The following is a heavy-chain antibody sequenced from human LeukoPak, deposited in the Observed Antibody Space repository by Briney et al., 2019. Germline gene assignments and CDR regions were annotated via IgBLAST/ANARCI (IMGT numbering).Heavy chain of an antibody. CDR2: IYTSGST. CDR1: GGSISSYY. V-gene: IGHV4-4*07. CDR3: ARVIAVAGELDY. D-gene: IGHD6-19*01. Sequence: PSETLSLTCTVSGGSISSYYWSWIRQPAGKGLEWIGRIYTSGSTNYNPSLKSRVTISADKSKNQFSLKLSSVTAADTAVYYCARVIAVAGELDYWGQGTLVTVSS. J-gene: IGHJ4*02.